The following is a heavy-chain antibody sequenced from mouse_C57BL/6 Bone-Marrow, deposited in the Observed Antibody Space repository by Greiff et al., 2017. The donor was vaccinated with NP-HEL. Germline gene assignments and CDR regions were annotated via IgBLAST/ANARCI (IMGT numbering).Heavy chain of an antibody. CDR1: GYAFSSYW. CDR2: IYPGDGDT. Sequence: QVQLQQSGAELVKPGASVKISCKASGYAFSSYWMNWVKQRPGKGLEWIGQIYPGDGDTNYNGKFKGKATLTADKSSSTAYMQLSSLTSEDSAVYFCARRHSSGYGAMDYWGQGTTVTVSS. J-gene: IGHJ4*01. V-gene: IGHV1-80*01. CDR3: ARRHSSGYGAMDY. D-gene: IGHD3-1*01.